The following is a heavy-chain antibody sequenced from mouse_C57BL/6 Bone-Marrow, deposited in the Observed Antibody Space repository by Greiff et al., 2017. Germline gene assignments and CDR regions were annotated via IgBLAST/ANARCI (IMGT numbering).Heavy chain of an antibody. J-gene: IGHJ3*01. CDR1: GYTFTNYW. V-gene: IGHV1-63*01. CDR2: IYPGGGYT. Sequence: VQLQQSGAELVRPGTSVKMSCKASGYTFTNYWIGWAKQRPGHGLEWIGDIYPGGGYTNYNEKFKGKATLTADKSSSTAYMQFSSLTSEDSAIYYCAREAYGSSYYAYWGQGTLVTVSA. D-gene: IGHD1-1*01. CDR3: AREAYGSSYYAY.